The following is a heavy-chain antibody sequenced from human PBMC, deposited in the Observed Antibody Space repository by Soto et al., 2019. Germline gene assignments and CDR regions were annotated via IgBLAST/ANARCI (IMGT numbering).Heavy chain of an antibody. CDR2: IYYSGST. J-gene: IGHJ4*02. CDR1: GGSISSSSYY. CDR3: ARHLNFSVYPGGDFDY. V-gene: IGHV4-39*01. D-gene: IGHD2-8*01. Sequence: QLQLQESGPGLVKPSETLSLTCTVSGGSISSSSYYWGWIRQPPGKGLEWIGSIYYSGSTYYNPSLKSRVTISVDTSKNQFSLKLSSVTAADTAVYYCARHLNFSVYPGGDFDYWGQGTLVTVSS.